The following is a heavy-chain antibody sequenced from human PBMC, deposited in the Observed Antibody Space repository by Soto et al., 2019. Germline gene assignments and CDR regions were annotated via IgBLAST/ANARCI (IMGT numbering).Heavy chain of an antibody. CDR1: GFTFSAFG. Sequence: QLHLVESGGGVVQPGASVRLSCEASGFTFSAFGMHWVRQAPGKGLEWVAGIRHDGSNDYYSDFAKGRLTISRDNSRDTLYLQLNSLRADDSAVYYCASVNTVRSWDYDGMDICGQGTTVTVSS. V-gene: IGHV3-33*03. J-gene: IGHJ6*02. CDR2: IRHDGSND. D-gene: IGHD3-10*01. CDR3: ASVNTVRSWDYDGMDI.